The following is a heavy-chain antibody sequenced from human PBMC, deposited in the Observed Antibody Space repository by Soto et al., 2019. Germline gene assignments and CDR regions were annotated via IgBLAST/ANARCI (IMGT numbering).Heavy chain of an antibody. V-gene: IGHV4-39*01. CDR2: IHYSGST. D-gene: IGHD3-22*01. CDR1: GDSVTISDYY. Sequence: QLQLQESGPGLVKPSETLSLTCTVSGDSVTISDYYWGWIRQPPGKGLEWIGSIHYSGSTYYNPSVKSRVTISGGTSTKQFSLKLTSVTAADAAVYYCAAHDSGGYYAEYWGQGTLVTVSA. J-gene: IGHJ4*02. CDR3: AAHDSGGYYAEY.